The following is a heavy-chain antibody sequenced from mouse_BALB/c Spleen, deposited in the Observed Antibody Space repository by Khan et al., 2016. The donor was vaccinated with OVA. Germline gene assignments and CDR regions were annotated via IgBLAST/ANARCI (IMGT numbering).Heavy chain of an antibody. V-gene: IGHV3-2*02. CDR3: ARDGSRYNYAMDY. J-gene: IGHJ4*01. CDR2: ISYSGST. D-gene: IGHD2-3*01. CDR1: GYSITSDYA. Sequence: EVQLQESGPGLVKPSQSLSLTCTVTGYSITSDYAWNWIRQFPGNKLEWMGYISYSGSTSYNPALTSRISITRDTSKNQFFLQLNSVTTEDTATYYCARDGSRYNYAMDYWGQGTSGTVSS.